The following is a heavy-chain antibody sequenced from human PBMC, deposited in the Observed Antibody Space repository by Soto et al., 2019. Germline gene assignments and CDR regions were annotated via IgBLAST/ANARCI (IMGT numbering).Heavy chain of an antibody. CDR3: ARGRDGDY. J-gene: IGHJ4*02. CDR1: GYAFTTYG. V-gene: IGHV1-18*01. Sequence: QVHLVQSGAEVKKPGASVKVSCKGSGYAFTTYGITWVRQAPGQGLEWMGWISAHNGNTNYAQKLQGRVTVTRDTSTSTDYMELRSLRSDDTAVYYCARGRDGDYWGQGALVTVSS. D-gene: IGHD6-6*01. CDR2: ISAHNGNT.